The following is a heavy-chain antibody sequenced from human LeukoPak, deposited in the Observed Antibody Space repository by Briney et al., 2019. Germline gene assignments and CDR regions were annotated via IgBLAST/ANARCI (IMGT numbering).Heavy chain of an antibody. Sequence: GGSLRLSCAVSGFTVSNIYMSWVRQAPGKGLEWVSVVYGGGSTYYADSVKGRFTISRDNSKNTLYLQMNSRRNEDTAVYYCAEAKPIIVGARAGGPIDFWGQGTMVTVSS. CDR3: AEAKPIIVGARAGGPIDF. J-gene: IGHJ3*01. CDR2: VYGGGST. D-gene: IGHD1-26*01. V-gene: IGHV3-53*05. CDR1: GFTVSNIY.